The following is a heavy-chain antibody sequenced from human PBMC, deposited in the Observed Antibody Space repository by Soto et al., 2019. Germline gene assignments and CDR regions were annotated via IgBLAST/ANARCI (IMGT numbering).Heavy chain of an antibody. Sequence: SETLSLTCAVYGGSFSGYYWSCIRQPPWKGLEWIVEINYSGNTNYNPSLKSRVSISVDTSKNQLFLNMSSVTAADTAMYYCARHHVRGRTIVGPAEYWGQGTIVTFSS. CDR1: GGSFSGYY. CDR2: INYSGNT. CDR3: ARHHVRGRTIVGPAEY. J-gene: IGHJ4*02. V-gene: IGHV4-34*01. D-gene: IGHD2-2*01.